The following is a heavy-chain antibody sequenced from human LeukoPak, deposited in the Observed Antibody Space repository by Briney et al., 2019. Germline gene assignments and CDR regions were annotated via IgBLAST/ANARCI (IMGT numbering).Heavy chain of an antibody. CDR1: GYTFTSNY. CDR3: ATGVLGELSLYFDY. D-gene: IGHD3-16*02. J-gene: IGHJ4*02. V-gene: IGHV1-46*01. Sequence: ASVKVSCKAFGYTFTSNYMHWVRQAPGQGPEWMGVISPSGGSTTYAQKFQGRVTLTRDMSTSTDYLELSSLRSEDTAVYYCATGVLGELSLYFDYWGQGTLVTVSS. CDR2: ISPSGGST.